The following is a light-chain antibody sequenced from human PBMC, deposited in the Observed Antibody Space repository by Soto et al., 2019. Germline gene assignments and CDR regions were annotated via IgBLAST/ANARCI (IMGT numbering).Light chain of an antibody. CDR2: AVG. Sequence: QSVLTQPASVSGSPGESITISCTGTSSDVGGYNSVSWYQHHPGKAPKLILYAVGDRPSGVSYRFSDSKSGNTASLTISGLQAADEADYFCSSFTSSMTNVFGSGTKVTVL. J-gene: IGLJ1*01. CDR1: SSDVGGYNS. V-gene: IGLV2-14*03. CDR3: SSFTSSMTNV.